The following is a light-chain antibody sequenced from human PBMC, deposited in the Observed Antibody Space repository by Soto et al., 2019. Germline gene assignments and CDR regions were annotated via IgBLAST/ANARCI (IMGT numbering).Light chain of an antibody. CDR1: SSDIGAYNY. V-gene: IGLV2-14*01. J-gene: IGLJ1*01. CDR2: EVT. Sequence: QSALTLPASVSGSPGQSITISCTGTSSDIGAYNYVSWYQQHPGKAPKLLIYEVTNRPSGVSDRFSGSKSGNTASLTISGLQAEDEANYYCNSYTTLSNRVFGTGTKVTVL. CDR3: NSYTTLSNRV.